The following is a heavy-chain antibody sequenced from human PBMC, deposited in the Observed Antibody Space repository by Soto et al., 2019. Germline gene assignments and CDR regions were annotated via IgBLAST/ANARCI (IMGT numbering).Heavy chain of an antibody. J-gene: IGHJ6*02. V-gene: IGHV1-69*02. CDR3: ARGKTVVTAIPYYYYGMDV. Sequence: GASVKVSCKASGGTFSSYTISWVRQAPGQGLEWMGRIIPILGIANYAQKFQGRVTITADKSTSTAYMELSSLRSEDTAVYYCARGKTVVTAIPYYYYGMDVWGQGTTVTSP. D-gene: IGHD2-21*02. CDR1: GGTFSSYT. CDR2: IIPILGIA.